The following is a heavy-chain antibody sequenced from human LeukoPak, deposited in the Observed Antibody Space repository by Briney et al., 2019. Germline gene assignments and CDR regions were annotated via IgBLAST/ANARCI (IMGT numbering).Heavy chain of an antibody. J-gene: IGHJ4*02. D-gene: IGHD1-7*01. CDR2: THYSGST. CDR3: AREVNWNSATLFDC. CDR1: GGSISRGDFY. Sequence: SETLSLTCTVSGGSISRGDFYWTWIRQNPGKGLEWIGYTHYSGSTYYNPSLKSRVTISVDTSKNQFSLKLSSVAAADTAVYYCAREVNWNSATLFDCWGQGTLVNGSS. V-gene: IGHV4-31*03.